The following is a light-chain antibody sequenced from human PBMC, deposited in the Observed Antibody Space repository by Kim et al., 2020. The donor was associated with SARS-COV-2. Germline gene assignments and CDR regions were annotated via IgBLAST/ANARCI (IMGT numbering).Light chain of an antibody. Sequence: EIVLTQSPATLSLSPGERATLSCRASQSVSSYLAWYQQKPGQAPRLLIYDASNRATGIPARFSGSGSGTDFTLTISSLEPEDFAVYYCQQRSNWPPGHTFGGGTKLEI. CDR2: DAS. CDR3: QQRSNWPPGHT. J-gene: IGKJ4*01. V-gene: IGKV3-11*01. CDR1: QSVSSY.